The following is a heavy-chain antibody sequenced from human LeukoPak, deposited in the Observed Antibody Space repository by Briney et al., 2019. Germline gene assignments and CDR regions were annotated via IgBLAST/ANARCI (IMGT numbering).Heavy chain of an antibody. CDR2: ISASSGYI. D-gene: IGHD2-21*01. Sequence: AGGSLTLSCAASGFIFSDYAMTWVRQAPGKGLEWVASISASSGYIYYADSVKGRFTISRDNAKSSLYLQMNSLRAEDTAVYYCARDAVVKDSPGYFQHWGQGTLVTVSS. CDR3: ARDAVVKDSPGYFQH. V-gene: IGHV3-21*01. J-gene: IGHJ1*01. CDR1: GFIFSDYA.